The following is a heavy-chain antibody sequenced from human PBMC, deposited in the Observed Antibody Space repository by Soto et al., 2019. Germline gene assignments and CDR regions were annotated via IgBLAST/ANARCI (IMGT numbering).Heavy chain of an antibody. V-gene: IGHV3-11*01. D-gene: IGHD2-2*01. Sequence: GGFLRLSCASSGFTFSDYYISWIRQAPGKRLECVSYISSSGNTIYYAVSVKGRFTISTDNSTNSLYLHMNSPRAADTAVYYCASDLGFCSSTSCYVAAFDIWGQGTMVTVSS. CDR1: GFTFSDYY. CDR2: ISSSGNTI. CDR3: ASDLGFCSSTSCYVAAFDI. J-gene: IGHJ3*02.